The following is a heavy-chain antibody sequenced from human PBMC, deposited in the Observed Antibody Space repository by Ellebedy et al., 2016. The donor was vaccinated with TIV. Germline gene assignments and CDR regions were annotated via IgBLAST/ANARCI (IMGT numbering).Heavy chain of an antibody. D-gene: IGHD3-22*01. Sequence: MPSETLSLTCAVYGGSFSGYYWSWIRQPPGKGLEWIGEINQSGSTNYNPSLKSRVTISVDRSKNQFSLKLSSVTAADTAVYYCASRLSSSGYYYWGQGTLVTVSS. CDR3: ASRLSSSGYYY. CDR1: GGSFSGYY. V-gene: IGHV4-34*01. CDR2: INQSGST. J-gene: IGHJ4*02.